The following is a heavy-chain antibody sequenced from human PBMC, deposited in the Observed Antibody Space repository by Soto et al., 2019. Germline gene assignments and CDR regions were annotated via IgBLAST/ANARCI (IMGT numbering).Heavy chain of an antibody. CDR1: GFSLTTDGEG. J-gene: IGHJ4*02. D-gene: IGHD1-26*01. CDR2: IYWDDDE. Sequence: QITLKESGPTLVKSTQTLTLTCTFSGFSLTTDGEGVGWVHQSPGEALEWLALIYWDDDERYSPSLKTRLTITNDISRNQVVLVMTSMEPVDTGTYFCAHSRNLITEDAQVGDFDYWGQGTLV. CDR3: AHSRNLITEDAQVGDFDY. V-gene: IGHV2-5*02.